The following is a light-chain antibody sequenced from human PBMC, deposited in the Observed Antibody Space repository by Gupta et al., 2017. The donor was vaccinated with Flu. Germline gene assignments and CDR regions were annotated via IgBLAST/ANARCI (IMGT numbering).Light chain of an antibody. CDR1: TGAVNSGYN. V-gene: IGLV7-43*01. CDR3: LLYYGGAYV. Sequence: QTVVTQEPSLTVSPGGTVTLTYASSTGAVNSGYNPNWIQQKPGQTPRALIFGASNKYSWTPARFSGPLLGGKAALTLSGVQPEDEAEYYCLLYYGGAYVFGTGTKVTVL. J-gene: IGLJ1*01. CDR2: GAS.